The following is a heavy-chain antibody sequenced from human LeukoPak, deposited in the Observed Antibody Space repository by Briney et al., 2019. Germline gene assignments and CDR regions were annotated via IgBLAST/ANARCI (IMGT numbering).Heavy chain of an antibody. CDR3: AKRWFGDR. V-gene: IGHV3-11*01. CDR1: GFTFSDYY. CDR2: ISGSGSDI. D-gene: IGHD3-10*01. Sequence: GGSLRLSCATSGFTFSDYYMSWIRQAPGKGLEWLSYISGSGSDINYADSVKGRFTVSRDNAKSALYLQMNSLGVEDTAIYYCAKRWFGDRWGQGTLVTVSS. J-gene: IGHJ5*02.